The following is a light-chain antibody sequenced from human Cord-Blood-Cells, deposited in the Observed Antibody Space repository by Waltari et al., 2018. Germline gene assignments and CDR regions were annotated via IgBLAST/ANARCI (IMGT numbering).Light chain of an antibody. CDR1: SLRSYY. Sequence: SSELTQDPAVSVALGQTVRITCQGDSLRSYYASWYQQKQGHAPVLVIYGKNNRPSGIPDRFSGSSSGNTASSTITGAQAEDEADYYCNSRDSSGNHWVFGGGTKLTVL. CDR3: NSRDSSGNHWV. J-gene: IGLJ3*02. V-gene: IGLV3-19*01. CDR2: GKN.